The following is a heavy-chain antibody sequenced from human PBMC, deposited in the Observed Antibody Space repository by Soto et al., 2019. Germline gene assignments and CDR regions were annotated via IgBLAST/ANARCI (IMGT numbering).Heavy chain of an antibody. V-gene: IGHV1-69*01. CDR1: GGTFSTYA. Sequence: QVQLVQSGAEVKQPGSSVKVSCTTSGGTFSTYAIYWVRQAPGQGLEWMGAIIPLFGTADYAQKFQGRVTITADESTSTAYMELSSPRSEDTAVYYCARPKGSYSSGYYYFDYWGQGTLVTVSS. CDR2: IIPLFGTA. J-gene: IGHJ4*02. CDR3: ARPKGSYSSGYYYFDY. D-gene: IGHD6-19*01.